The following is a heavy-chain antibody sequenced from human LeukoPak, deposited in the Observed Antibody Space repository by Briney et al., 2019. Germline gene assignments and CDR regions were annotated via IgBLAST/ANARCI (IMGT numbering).Heavy chain of an antibody. V-gene: IGHV4-39*07. CDR3: ARVQVEEMATTTGWFDP. J-gene: IGHJ5*02. CDR1: GGSISSSSYY. Sequence: PSETLSLTCTVSGGSISSSSYYWGWIRQPPGKGLEWIGSIYYSGSTYYNPSLKSRLTISVDTSKNQFSLKLSSVTAADTAVYYCARVQVEEMATTTGWFDPWGQGTLVTVSS. D-gene: IGHD5-24*01. CDR2: IYYSGST.